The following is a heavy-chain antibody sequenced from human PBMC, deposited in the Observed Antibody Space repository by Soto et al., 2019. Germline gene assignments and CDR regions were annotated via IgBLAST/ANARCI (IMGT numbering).Heavy chain of an antibody. CDR2: INHSGST. V-gene: IGHV4-34*01. J-gene: IGHJ4*02. Sequence: SETLSLTCAVYGGSFSGYYWSWIRQPPGKGLEWIGEINHSGSTNYNPSLKSRVTISVDTSKNQFSLKLSSVTAADTAVYYCARAPPLRYFDWSLCFDYWGQGTLVTVSS. CDR3: ARAPPLRYFDWSLCFDY. D-gene: IGHD3-9*01. CDR1: GGSFSGYY.